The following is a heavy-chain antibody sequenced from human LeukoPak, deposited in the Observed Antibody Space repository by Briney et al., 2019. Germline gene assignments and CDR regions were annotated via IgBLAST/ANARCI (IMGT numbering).Heavy chain of an antibody. CDR2: ISAYNGNT. Sequence: EGSVKVSCKASGYTFTSYGISWVRQAPGQGLEWMGWISAYNGNTNYAQKLQGRVTMTTDTSTSTAYMELRGLRSDDTAVYYCARRAPGGSSSSWGYYYYMDVWGKGTTVTVSS. CDR3: ARRAPGGSSSSWGYYYYMDV. CDR1: GYTFTSYG. V-gene: IGHV1-18*01. J-gene: IGHJ6*03. D-gene: IGHD6-6*01.